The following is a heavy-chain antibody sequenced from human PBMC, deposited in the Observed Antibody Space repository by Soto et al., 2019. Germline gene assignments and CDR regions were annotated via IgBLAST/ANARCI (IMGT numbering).Heavy chain of an antibody. Sequence: ASVKVSCKTSGYTFSNYGITWVRHAPGQPLEWLGWISLYSDGTNYAQKFQGRVSMTTDTSTTTAYMELRSLRSDDTAVYYCARVVPGAEAWFGPWGQGTLVTVSS. CDR2: ISLYSDGT. V-gene: IGHV1-18*01. D-gene: IGHD2-2*01. CDR3: ARVVPGAEAWFGP. CDR1: GYTFSNYG. J-gene: IGHJ5*02.